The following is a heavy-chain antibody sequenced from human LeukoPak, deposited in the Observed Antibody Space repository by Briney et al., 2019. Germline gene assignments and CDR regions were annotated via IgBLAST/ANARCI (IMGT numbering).Heavy chain of an antibody. CDR3: AVHYYSYYYMDV. V-gene: IGHV3-23*01. CDR2: ISGSGGST. CDR1: GFTFSSYG. J-gene: IGHJ6*03. Sequence: PGRSLRLSCATSGFTFSSYGMSWVRQAPGKGLEWVSAISGSGGSTYYADSVKGRFTISRDNSKNTLYLQMNSLRAEDTAVYYCAVHYYSYYYMDVWGKGTTVTVSS.